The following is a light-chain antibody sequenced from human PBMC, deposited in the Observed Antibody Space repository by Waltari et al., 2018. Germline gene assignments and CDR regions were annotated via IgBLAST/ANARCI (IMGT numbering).Light chain of an antibody. CDR3: NSRDSSGNQV. V-gene: IGLV3-19*01. CDR1: RLRSYY. J-gene: IGLJ3*02. Sequence: SSELTQAPAVSVALGQTVRITCQGDRLRSYYASWYQQKPGQAPVLVIYGKNNRPSGIPDRFSGSSSGNTASLTITGAQAEDEADYYCNSRDSSGNQVFGGGTKLTVL. CDR2: GKN.